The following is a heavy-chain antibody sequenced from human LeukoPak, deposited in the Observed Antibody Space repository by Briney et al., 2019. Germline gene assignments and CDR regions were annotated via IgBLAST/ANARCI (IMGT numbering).Heavy chain of an antibody. CDR2: IYYSGST. CDR3: ARRDSSGWYYAFDI. CDR1: GGSISSSSYY. J-gene: IGHJ3*02. D-gene: IGHD6-19*01. Sequence: SETLSLTCTVSGGSISSSSYYWGWIRQPPGKGLEWIGSIYYSGSTYYNPSLKSRVTISVDTSKSQFSLKLSSVTAADTAVYYCARRDSSGWYYAFDIWGQGTMVTVSS. V-gene: IGHV4-39*01.